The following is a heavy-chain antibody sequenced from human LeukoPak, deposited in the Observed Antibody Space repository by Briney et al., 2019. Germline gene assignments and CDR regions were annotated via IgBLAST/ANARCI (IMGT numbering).Heavy chain of an antibody. CDR1: GFTFSSYA. CDR3: ARGGVASSAAFDY. D-gene: IGHD6-19*01. Sequence: GSLRLSCAASGFTFSSYAMHWVRQAPGKGLEWVAVISYDGSNKYYADSVKGRFTISRDNSKNTLYLQMNSLRAEDTAVYYCARGGVASSAAFDYWGQGTLVTVSS. CDR2: ISYDGSNK. J-gene: IGHJ4*02. V-gene: IGHV3-30-3*01.